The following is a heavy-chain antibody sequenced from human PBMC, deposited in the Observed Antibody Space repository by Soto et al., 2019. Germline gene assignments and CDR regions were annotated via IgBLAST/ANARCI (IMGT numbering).Heavy chain of an antibody. Sequence: SVKVSCKASGGTFSSYAISWVRQAPGQGLEWMGGIIPNCGTANYAQKFQGRVTMTRNNSISTAYMELSSLRSEDTAVYYCARASRITMVRGVMGYWGQGTLVTVSS. CDR2: IIPNCGTA. J-gene: IGHJ4*02. CDR1: GGTFSSYA. CDR3: ARASRITMVRGVMGY. D-gene: IGHD3-10*01. V-gene: IGHV1-69*05.